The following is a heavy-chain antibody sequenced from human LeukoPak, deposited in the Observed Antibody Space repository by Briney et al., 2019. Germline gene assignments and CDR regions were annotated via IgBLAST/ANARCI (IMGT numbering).Heavy chain of an antibody. CDR2: INSDGSDI. CDR1: GFIFSNYY. V-gene: IGHV3-74*01. Sequence: RGGSLRLSCAASGFIFSNYYMHWVRQPPGKGLVWVSHINSDGSDINYADSVKGRFTISRDNAKNTLYLQMNSLRVEDTALYYCGRGKSPAAVDDWGQGTLVTVSS. J-gene: IGHJ4*02. CDR3: GRGKSPAAVDD. D-gene: IGHD2-2*01.